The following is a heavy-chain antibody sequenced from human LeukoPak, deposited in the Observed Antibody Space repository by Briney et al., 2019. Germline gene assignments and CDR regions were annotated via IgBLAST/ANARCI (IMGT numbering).Heavy chain of an antibody. D-gene: IGHD6-19*01. CDR2: MKPNSGNT. CDR3: ASHGWGIAVAEDAFDI. J-gene: IGHJ3*02. V-gene: IGHV1-8*01. CDR1: GYTFTNYD. Sequence: ASVKVSCKASGYTFTNYDINWVRQATGQGLEWMGWMKPNSGNTGYAQRFQGRVTMTRNTSISTAYMELSSLRSEDTAVYYCASHGWGIAVAEDAFDIWGQGTMVTVSS.